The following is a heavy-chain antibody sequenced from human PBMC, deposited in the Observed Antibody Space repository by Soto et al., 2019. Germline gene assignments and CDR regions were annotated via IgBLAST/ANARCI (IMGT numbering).Heavy chain of an antibody. D-gene: IGHD5-12*01. V-gene: IGHV4-31*03. CDR3: ARSGEMATIKDAFDI. CDR1: GGSISSGVYY. Sequence: SETLSLTCTVSGGSISSGVYYWSWIRHHPGKGLEWIGYIYYSGSTYYNPSLKSRVTISVDTSKNQFSLKLSSVTAADTAVYYCARSGEMATIKDAFDIWGQGTMVTVSS. J-gene: IGHJ3*02. CDR2: IYYSGST.